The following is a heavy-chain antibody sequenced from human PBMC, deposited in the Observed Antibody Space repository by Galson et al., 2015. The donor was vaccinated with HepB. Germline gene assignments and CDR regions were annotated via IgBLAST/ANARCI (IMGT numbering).Heavy chain of an antibody. Sequence: LTCTVSGGSISSSSYYWGWIRQPPGKGLEWIGSIYYSGSTYYNPSLKSRVTISVDTSKNQFSLKLSSVTAADTAVYYCARGESGHDYWGQGTLVTVSS. D-gene: IGHD3-3*01. CDR2: IYYSGST. CDR1: GGSISSSSYY. CDR3: ARGESGHDY. J-gene: IGHJ4*02. V-gene: IGHV4-39*07.